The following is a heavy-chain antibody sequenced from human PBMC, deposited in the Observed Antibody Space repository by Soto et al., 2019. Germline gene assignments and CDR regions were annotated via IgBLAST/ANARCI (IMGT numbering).Heavy chain of an antibody. CDR2: IDPSDSYT. D-gene: IGHD1-26*01. CDR1: GYSFTSYW. CDR3: ARKLRSPSLSHWARYYYGMDV. V-gene: IGHV5-10-1*01. Sequence: GESLKISCKGSGYSFTSYWISWVRQMPGKGLEWMGRIDPSDSYTNYSPSFQGHVTISADKSISTAYLQWSSLKASDTAMYYCARKLRSPSLSHWARYYYGMDVWGQGTTVTVSS. J-gene: IGHJ6*02.